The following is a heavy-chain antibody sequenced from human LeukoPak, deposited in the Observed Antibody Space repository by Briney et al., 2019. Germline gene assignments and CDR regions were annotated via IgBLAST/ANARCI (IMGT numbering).Heavy chain of an antibody. Sequence: SETLSLTCTVSGGSISNYYWSWIRQPAGKGLEWIGRIYTSGSTNYNPSLKSRVTMSVDTSKNQFSLKLSSVTAADTAVYYCARDGVVLGVVVPTVWFDPWGQGTLVTVSS. CDR2: IYTSGST. CDR3: ARDGVVLGVVVPTVWFDP. V-gene: IGHV4-4*07. D-gene: IGHD2-2*01. CDR1: GGSISNYY. J-gene: IGHJ5*02.